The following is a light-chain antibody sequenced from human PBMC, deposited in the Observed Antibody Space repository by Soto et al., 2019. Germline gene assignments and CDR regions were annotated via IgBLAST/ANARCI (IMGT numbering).Light chain of an antibody. CDR3: GTWDSSLSAGV. V-gene: IGLV1-51*01. J-gene: IGLJ2*01. CDR1: SSNIGNNY. Sequence: QSVLTQPPSVSAAPGQKVTISCSGGSSNIGNNYISWYQQLPGTAPKLLIYDNNKRPSGIPDRFSGYKSGTLATLGITGLQTGDEADYYCGTWDSSLSAGVFGGGTKLTVL. CDR2: DNN.